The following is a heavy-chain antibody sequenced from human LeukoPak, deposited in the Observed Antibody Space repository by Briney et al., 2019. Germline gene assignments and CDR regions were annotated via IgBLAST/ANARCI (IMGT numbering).Heavy chain of an antibody. J-gene: IGHJ4*02. V-gene: IGHV3-30*18. CDR2: TSFDGNTK. D-gene: IGHD3-10*01. CDR3: AKDLVENYYGSGVTLDY. Sequence: GRSLRLSCTASGFTFSSYAMHWVRQAPGEGLRWVAVTSFDGNTKFYGDSVKGRLTISRDNSKNTLYLQMNSLRAEDTALYYCAKDLVENYYGSGVTLDYWGQGTLVTVSS. CDR1: GFTFSSYA.